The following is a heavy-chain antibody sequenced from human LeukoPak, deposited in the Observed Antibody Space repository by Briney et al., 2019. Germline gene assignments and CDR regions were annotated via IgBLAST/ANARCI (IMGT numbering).Heavy chain of an antibody. CDR2: ISYDGSNK. CDR3: VQDRDWGFGY. J-gene: IGHJ4*02. D-gene: IGHD7-27*01. CDR1: GFTFSSYA. Sequence: GGSLRLSCAASGFTFSSYAMHWVRQAPGKGLEWVAVISYDGSNKYYADSVKGRFTISRDNSKNTLYLQMNSLRAEDTAIYYCVQDRDWGFGYWGQGTLVIVSS. V-gene: IGHV3-30*04.